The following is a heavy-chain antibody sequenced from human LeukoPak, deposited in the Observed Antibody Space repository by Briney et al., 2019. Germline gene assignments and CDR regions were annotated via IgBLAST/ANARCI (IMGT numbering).Heavy chain of an antibody. J-gene: IGHJ5*02. V-gene: IGHV4-4*07. CDR2: IYTSGST. D-gene: IGHD3-10*01. CDR1: GGSFSGYY. Sequence: PSETLSLTCAVYGGSFSGYYWSWIRQPAGKGLEWIGRIYTSGSTNYNPSLKSRVTMSVDTSKNQFSLKLSSVTAADTAVYYCARDGPTYYYGSGSPRWFDPWGQGTLVTVSS. CDR3: ARDGPTYYYGSGSPRWFDP.